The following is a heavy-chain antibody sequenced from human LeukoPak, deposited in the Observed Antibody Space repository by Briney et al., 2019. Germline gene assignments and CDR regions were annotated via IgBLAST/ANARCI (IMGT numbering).Heavy chain of an antibody. CDR2: ISSSSSTI. V-gene: IGHV3-48*01. CDR3: ARDGYCTNGACYAPHDY. J-gene: IGHJ4*02. D-gene: IGHD2-8*01. Sequence: GGSLRLSCAASGFTFSSYSMNWVRQAPGKGLEWVSYISSSSSTIYYADSVKGRFTISRDNAKNSLYLQMNSLRAEDTAVYYCARDGYCTNGACYAPHDYWGQGTLVTVSS. CDR1: GFTFSSYS.